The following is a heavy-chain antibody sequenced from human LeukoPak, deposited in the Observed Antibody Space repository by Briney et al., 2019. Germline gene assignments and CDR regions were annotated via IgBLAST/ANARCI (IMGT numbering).Heavy chain of an antibody. D-gene: IGHD6-13*01. CDR2: INPNSGGT. J-gene: IGHJ5*02. Sequence: GASVKVSCKDSGYTFTGYYMHWVRQAPGQGLEGMGWINPNSGGTNYAQKFQGRVTMTRDTSISTAYMELSRLRSDDTAVYYCARPRRSSSWYATNWFDPWGQGTLVTVSS. V-gene: IGHV1-2*02. CDR1: GYTFTGYY. CDR3: ARPRRSSSWYATNWFDP.